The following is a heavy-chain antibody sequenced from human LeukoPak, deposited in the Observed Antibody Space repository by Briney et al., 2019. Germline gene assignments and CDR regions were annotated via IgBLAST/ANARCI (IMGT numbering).Heavy chain of an antibody. CDR2: ISSTSSTI. CDR1: GFTFNNYN. V-gene: IGHV3-48*01. CDR3: ARGGVGYSSGWLGNY. Sequence: GGSLRLSCATSGFTFNNYNMNWVRQAPRKGLEWVSYISSTSSTIYYADSVKGRFTISRDNAKNSLYLQMNSLRAEDTAVYYCARGGVGYSSGWLGNYWGQGTLVTVSS. D-gene: IGHD6-19*01. J-gene: IGHJ4*02.